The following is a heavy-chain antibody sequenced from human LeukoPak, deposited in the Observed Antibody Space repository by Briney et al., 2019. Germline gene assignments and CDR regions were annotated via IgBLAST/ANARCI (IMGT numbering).Heavy chain of an antibody. CDR1: GGSISSSSYY. Sequence: TSETLSLTCTVSGGSISSSSYYWGWIRQPQGKGLEWIGSIYYSGSTYYNPSLKSRVTISVDTSKNQFSLKLSSVTAADTAVYYCARRTFLYYFDYWGQGTLVTVSS. V-gene: IGHV4-39*01. J-gene: IGHJ4*02. CDR3: ARRTFLYYFDY. CDR2: IYYSGST.